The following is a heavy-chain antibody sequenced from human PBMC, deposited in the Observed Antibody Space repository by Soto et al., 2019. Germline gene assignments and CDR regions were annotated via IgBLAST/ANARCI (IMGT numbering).Heavy chain of an antibody. CDR2: INPSGGST. Sequence: QVQLVQSGAEVKKPGASVKVSCKASGYTFTSYYMHWVRQAPGQGLEWMGIINPSGGSTSYAQKFQGRVTMTRDTSTSTVYMELSSLRSEDTAVYYCARGIVVVPAAMDFDYWGQGTLVTVSS. V-gene: IGHV1-46*01. J-gene: IGHJ4*02. CDR1: GYTFTSYY. D-gene: IGHD2-2*01. CDR3: ARGIVVVPAAMDFDY.